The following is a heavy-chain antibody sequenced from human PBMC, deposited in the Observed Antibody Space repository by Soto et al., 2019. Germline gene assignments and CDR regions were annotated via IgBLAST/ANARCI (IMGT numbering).Heavy chain of an antibody. CDR1: GYSFSNYW. V-gene: IGHV5-51*01. CDR2: IYPGDSDT. CDR3: ATSTYYGDYVGGYFDY. Sequence: GESLKISCKGSGYSFSNYWIGWVRQMPGKGLEWMGIIYPGDSDTRYSPSFRGQVTISADKSISTAYLQWSSLKASDTAMYYCATSTYYGDYVGGYFDYWGQGTLVTVSS. J-gene: IGHJ4*02. D-gene: IGHD4-17*01.